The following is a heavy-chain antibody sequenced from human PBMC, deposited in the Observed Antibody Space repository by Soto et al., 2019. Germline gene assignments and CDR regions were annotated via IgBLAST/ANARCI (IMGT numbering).Heavy chain of an antibody. J-gene: IGHJ4*02. Sequence: SETLSLTCIVSRGSVSNGYYYWSWIRQPPGKGLEWLGYMFYNGDSNYNPSLKSRVAISVDTSKNKFSLKLRSVTAADTAVYYCARGARPKALTGPYFDYWGQGTLVTVSS. CDR1: RGSVSNGYYY. V-gene: IGHV4-61*01. D-gene: IGHD1-20*01. CDR3: ARGARPKALTGPYFDY. CDR2: MFYNGDS.